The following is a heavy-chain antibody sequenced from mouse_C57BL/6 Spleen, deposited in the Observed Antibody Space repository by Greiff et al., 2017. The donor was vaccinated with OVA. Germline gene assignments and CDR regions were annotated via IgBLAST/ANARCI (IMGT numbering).Heavy chain of an antibody. Sequence: QVQLQQSGAELVKPGASVKLSCKASGYSFTSYWLYWVKQRLGQGLEWLGMIHPNSGSTNYNEKFKSKTTLTVYKSSSTAYMQLSSLTSEDSAVYYCAKGITTVEADYWGQGTTLTVSS. CDR2: IHPNSGST. CDR1: GYSFTSYW. V-gene: IGHV1-64*01. CDR3: AKGITTVEADY. D-gene: IGHD1-1*01. J-gene: IGHJ2*01.